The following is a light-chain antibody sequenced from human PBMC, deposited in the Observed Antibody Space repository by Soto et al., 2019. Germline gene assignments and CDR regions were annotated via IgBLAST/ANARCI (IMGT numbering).Light chain of an antibody. V-gene: IGKV3-11*01. CDR1: QSVSSY. Sequence: EIVLTQSPATLSLSPGERATLSCRASQSVSSYLAWYQQKPGQAPRLLIYDASNRATGIPARFSSSGCATAYSLPTSSLEPEDFSVYYCQQHSTWPPITFGQGTRLEIK. CDR3: QQHSTWPPIT. J-gene: IGKJ5*01. CDR2: DAS.